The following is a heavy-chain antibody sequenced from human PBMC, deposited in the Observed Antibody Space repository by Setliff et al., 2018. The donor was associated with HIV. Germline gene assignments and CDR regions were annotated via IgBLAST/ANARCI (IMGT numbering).Heavy chain of an antibody. J-gene: IGHJ4*02. D-gene: IGHD3-10*01. CDR1: GASIGRRSDC. V-gene: IGHV4-39*01. CDR2: FYYSWNT. Sequence: PSETLSLTCTVSGASIGRRSDCWGWIRQPPGKGLEWIGSFYYSWNTYYNPSLKSRVTTSVDTSNNQFSLILSPVTAADTAVYYCARQTGLRGYYGSNSLYYFDYWGKGMLVTVSS. CDR3: ARQTGLRGYYGSNSLYYFDY.